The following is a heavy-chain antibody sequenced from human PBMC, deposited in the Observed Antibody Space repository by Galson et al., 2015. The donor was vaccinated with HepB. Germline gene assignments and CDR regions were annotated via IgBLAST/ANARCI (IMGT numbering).Heavy chain of an antibody. J-gene: IGHJ4*02. Sequence: SLRLSCAASGFTFDDYAMHWVRQTPGKGLEWVSGISWNSGYIGYADSVKGRFTISRDNAKNSLYLQMNSLRAEDTALYYCAKGSGYCSSASCYADSFDYWGQGTLVTVSS. CDR2: ISWNSGYI. D-gene: IGHD2-2*01. CDR3: AKGSGYCSSASCYADSFDY. V-gene: IGHV3-9*01. CDR1: GFTFDDYA.